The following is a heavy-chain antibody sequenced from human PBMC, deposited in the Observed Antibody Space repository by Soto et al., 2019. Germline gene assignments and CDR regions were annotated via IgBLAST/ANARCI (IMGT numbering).Heavy chain of an antibody. CDR2: ITPIFGTA. V-gene: IGHV1-69*13. Sequence: SVKVSCKASGGTFSSYAISWVRQAPGQGLEWMGGITPIFGTANYAQKFQGRVTITADESTSTAYMELSSLRSEDTAVYYCARGGSGYYRYYYYYGMDVWGQGTTVTVSS. CDR1: GGTFSSYA. D-gene: IGHD3-3*01. J-gene: IGHJ6*02. CDR3: ARGGSGYYRYYYYYGMDV.